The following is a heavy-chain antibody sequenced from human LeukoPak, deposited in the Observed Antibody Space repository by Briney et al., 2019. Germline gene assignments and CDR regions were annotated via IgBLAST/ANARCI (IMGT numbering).Heavy chain of an antibody. CDR3: ARDPRGYSYGYFDP. Sequence: GGSLRLSCAASGFTFSSYSTNWVRQAPGKGLEWVSYISSSSSTIYYADSVKGRFTISRDNAKNSLYLQMNSLRAEDTAVYYCARDPRGYSYGYFDPWGQGTLVTVSS. CDR2: ISSSSSTI. D-gene: IGHD5-18*01. V-gene: IGHV3-48*04. J-gene: IGHJ5*02. CDR1: GFTFSSYS.